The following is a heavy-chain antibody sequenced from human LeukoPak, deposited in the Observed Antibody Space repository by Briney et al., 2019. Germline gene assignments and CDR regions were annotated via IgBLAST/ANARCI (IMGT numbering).Heavy chain of an antibody. CDR2: ISYDGSNK. CDR1: GFTFSSYA. CDR3: ARDLIMGVVVVIRPMGY. V-gene: IGHV3-30-3*01. Sequence: PGRSLRLSCAASGFTFSSYAMHWVRQAPGKGLEWVAVISYDGSNKYYADSEKGRFTISRDNSKNTLYLQMNSLRAEDTAVYYCARDLIMGVVVVIRPMGYWGQGTLVTVSS. D-gene: IGHD3-22*01. J-gene: IGHJ4*02.